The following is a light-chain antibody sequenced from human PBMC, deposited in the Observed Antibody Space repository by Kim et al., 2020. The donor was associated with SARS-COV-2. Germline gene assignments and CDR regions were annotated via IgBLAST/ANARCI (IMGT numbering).Light chain of an antibody. CDR2: QDS. CDR1: KLGDKY. CDR3: QAWDSSTNWV. J-gene: IGLJ3*02. V-gene: IGLV3-1*01. Sequence: SYELTQPPSVSVSPGQTASITCSGDKLGDKYACWYQQKPGQSPVLVIYQDSKRPSGIPERFPGSNSGNTATLTISGTQAMDEADYYCQAWDSSTNWVFGGGTQLTVL.